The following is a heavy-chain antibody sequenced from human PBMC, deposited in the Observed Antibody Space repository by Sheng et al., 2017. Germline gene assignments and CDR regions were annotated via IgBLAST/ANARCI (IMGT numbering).Heavy chain of an antibody. Sequence: QVQLQESGPGLVKPSETLSLTCAVSGYSISSDYHWGWIRQPPGKGLDWIGSIYHSGSTYYNPSLKSRVTISVDTSKNQFSLKLSSVTAADTAVYYCARVGPNRELDYWGQGTLVTVSS. V-gene: IGHV4-38-2*01. CDR2: IYHSGST. J-gene: IGHJ4*02. CDR1: GYSISSDYH. CDR3: ARVGPNRELDY. D-gene: IGHD1-26*01.